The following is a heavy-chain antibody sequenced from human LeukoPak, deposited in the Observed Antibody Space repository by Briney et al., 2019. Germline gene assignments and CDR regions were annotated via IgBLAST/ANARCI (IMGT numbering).Heavy chain of an antibody. V-gene: IGHV3-11*01. CDR2: ISSSSGNI. D-gene: IGHD6-13*01. Sequence: GGSLRLSCSASGFTFSDSFMSWIRQAPGKGLEWVAYISSSSGNIYYADSVKGRFTISRDNAKNSLNLQMNSLRAEDTAVYYCAKDSSTWYRAFDSWGQGTLVTVSS. J-gene: IGHJ4*02. CDR1: GFTFSDSF. CDR3: AKDSSTWYRAFDS.